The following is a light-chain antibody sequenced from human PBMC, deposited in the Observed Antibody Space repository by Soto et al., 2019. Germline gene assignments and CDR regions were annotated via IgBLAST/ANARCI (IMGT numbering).Light chain of an antibody. CDR3: QQYNNWPPWT. CDR1: QSVYSH. V-gene: IGKV3-15*01. CDR2: GAS. Sequence: EIMMTQAPATLSVSPGERATLSCRASQSVYSHLAWYQQKPGQAPRHLIYGASTRATGIPARFSGSGSGTEFTLSISSLQPEDSAVYHCQQYNNWPPWTFGQGTKVDIK. J-gene: IGKJ1*01.